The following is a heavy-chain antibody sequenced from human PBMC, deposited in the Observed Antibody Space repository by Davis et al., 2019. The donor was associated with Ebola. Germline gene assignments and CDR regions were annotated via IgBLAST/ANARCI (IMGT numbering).Heavy chain of an antibody. Sequence: GESLKISCTDSVITFSSYAMTWVRQAPGKGLEWVSAISGSGGSTYYADSVKGRFTISRDNAKNSLYLQMNSLRAEDTAVYYCARDGAIRFLEWLLPKDAFDIWGQGTMVTVSS. CDR1: VITFSSYA. CDR2: ISGSGGST. CDR3: ARDGAIRFLEWLLPKDAFDI. V-gene: IGHV3-23*01. J-gene: IGHJ3*02. D-gene: IGHD3-3*01.